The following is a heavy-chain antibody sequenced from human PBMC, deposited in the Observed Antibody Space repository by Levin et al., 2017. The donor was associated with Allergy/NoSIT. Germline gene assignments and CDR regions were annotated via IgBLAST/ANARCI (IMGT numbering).Heavy chain of an antibody. CDR2: TYTDGSDT. CDR1: GFSFNTYW. Sequence: QSGGSLRLSCVASGFSFNTYWMHWVRQPPGKGLVWVSRTYTDGSDTIYADSVKGRFTVSRDNAKNTLYLQMNSLRAEDTAVYFCVRDRPQQYWFESWGQGTLVTVSS. J-gene: IGHJ5*01. V-gene: IGHV3-74*01. CDR3: VRDRPQQYWFES. D-gene: IGHD1/OR15-1a*01.